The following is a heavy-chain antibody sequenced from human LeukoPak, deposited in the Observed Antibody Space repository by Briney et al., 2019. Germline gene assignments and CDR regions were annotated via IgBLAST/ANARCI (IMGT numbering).Heavy chain of an antibody. CDR3: ARGSAMVRGVMVSDWFDP. J-gene: IGHJ5*02. CDR1: GGSISSYY. Sequence: PSETLSLTCTVSGGSISSYYWSWLRQPPGKGLEWIGYIYYSGSTNYNPSLKSRVTISVDTSKNQFSLKLSSVTAADTAVYYCARGSAMVRGVMVSDWFDPWGQGTLVTVSS. D-gene: IGHD3-10*01. V-gene: IGHV4-59*01. CDR2: IYYSGST.